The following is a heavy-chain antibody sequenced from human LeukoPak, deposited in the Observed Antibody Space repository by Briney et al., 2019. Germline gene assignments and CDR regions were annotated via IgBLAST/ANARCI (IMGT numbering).Heavy chain of an antibody. V-gene: IGHV3-30*01. J-gene: IGHJ4*02. Sequence: GGPLRLSCAASGFTFSSYAMHWVRQAPGKGLEWVAVISYDGSNKYYADSVKGRFTISRDNSKNTLYLQMNSLRAEDTAVYYCARDGRGTTGTYYFDYWGQGTLVTVSS. CDR1: GFTFSSYA. D-gene: IGHD1-1*01. CDR3: ARDGRGTTGTYYFDY. CDR2: ISYDGSNK.